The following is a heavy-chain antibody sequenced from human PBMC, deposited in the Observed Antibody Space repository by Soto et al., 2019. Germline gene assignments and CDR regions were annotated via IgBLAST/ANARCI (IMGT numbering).Heavy chain of an antibody. V-gene: IGHV3-23*01. CDR3: AKDGVAHIPLYTSGSSYDH. D-gene: IGHD3-22*01. CDR2: ISGSDGST. CDR1: GFIFSSYA. J-gene: IGHJ4*02. Sequence: GGSLRLSCAASGFIFSSYAMSWVRQAPGKGLEWVSAISGSDGSTYYADSVKGRFTISRDNSRNTLYLQMNSLRAEDTAVYYCAKDGVAHIPLYTSGSSYDHWGQGTPVTVSS.